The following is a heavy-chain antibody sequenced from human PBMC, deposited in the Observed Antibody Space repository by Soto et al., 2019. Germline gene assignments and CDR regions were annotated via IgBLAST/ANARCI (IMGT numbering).Heavy chain of an antibody. V-gene: IGHV4-34*01. Sequence: QVQLQQWGAGLLKPSETLSLTCAVYGGSFSGYYWSWIRQPPGKGLEWIGEINHSGSTNYNPSLKSRVTTSVDTFKDECSLKLSSVHGAAAAVYYCARAVNESIVVVPAVAPRANWFDPWGRGTLVTVSS. CDR2: INHSGST. CDR1: GGSFSGYY. D-gene: IGHD2-2*01. CDR3: ARAVNESIVVVPAVAPRANWFDP. J-gene: IGHJ5*02.